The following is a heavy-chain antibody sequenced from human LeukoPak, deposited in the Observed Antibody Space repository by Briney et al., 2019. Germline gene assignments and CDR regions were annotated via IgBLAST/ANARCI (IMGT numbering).Heavy chain of an antibody. V-gene: IGHV4-34*01. J-gene: IGHJ4*02. CDR3: ARAPANAPTDY. D-gene: IGHD2-2*01. CDR1: GGSFSGYY. Sequence: SETLSLTCAVYGGSFSGYYWSWIRQPPGKGLEWIGEINHSGSTNYNPSLKSRVTISVDTSKNQFSLMLSSVTAADTAVYYCARAPANAPTDYWGQGTLVTVSS. CDR2: INHSGST.